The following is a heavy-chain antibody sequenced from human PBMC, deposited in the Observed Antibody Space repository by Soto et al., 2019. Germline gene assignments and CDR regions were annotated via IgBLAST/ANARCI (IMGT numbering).Heavy chain of an antibody. V-gene: IGHV3-9*01. CDR2: ISWNSGSI. D-gene: IGHD3-10*01. CDR1: GFTFDDYA. J-gene: IGHJ6*03. Sequence: GGSLRLSCAASGFTFDDYAMHWVRQAPGKGLEWVSGISWNSGSIGYADSVKGRFTISRDNAKNSLYLQMNSLRAEDTALYYCAKGGYQVRGPMDVWGKGTTVTVSS. CDR3: AKGGYQVRGPMDV.